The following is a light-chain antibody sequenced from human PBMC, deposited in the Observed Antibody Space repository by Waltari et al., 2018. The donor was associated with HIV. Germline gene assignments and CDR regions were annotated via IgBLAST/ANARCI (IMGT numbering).Light chain of an antibody. CDR3: AAWNDSLVGYV. CDR1: SSNIGRNY. J-gene: IGLJ1*01. CDR2: SDK. V-gene: IGLV1-47*02. Sequence: QSVLTQPPSASGTPGQRVTISCSGSSSNIGRNYVYWYQQLPGTAPKLLNKSDKRRPSGVPDRFSGSKSGTSGSLSIGELRSEDSADYYCAAWNDSLVGYVFETGTKVTV.